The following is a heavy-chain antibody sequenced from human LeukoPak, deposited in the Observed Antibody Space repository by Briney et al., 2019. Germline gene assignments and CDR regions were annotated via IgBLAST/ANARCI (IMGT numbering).Heavy chain of an antibody. D-gene: IGHD6-19*01. Sequence: GGSLRLSCAASGFTFSNYGMHWVRQAPGKGLEWVALIWFDGRNKFHADYVKGRFTISRDNSKNTLFLQMNSLRAEDTAVYYCAREWGPIAVSGGPGYWGQGALVTVSS. CDR3: AREWGPIAVSGGPGY. J-gene: IGHJ4*02. V-gene: IGHV3-33*01. CDR2: IWFDGRNK. CDR1: GFTFSNYG.